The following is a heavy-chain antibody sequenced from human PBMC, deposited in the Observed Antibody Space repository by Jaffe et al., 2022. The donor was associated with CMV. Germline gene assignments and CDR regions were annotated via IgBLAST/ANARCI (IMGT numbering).Heavy chain of an antibody. CDR1: GFTFGDYA. CDR3: SRGVLDR. V-gene: IGHV3-49*04. Sequence: EVQLVESGGGLVQPGRSLRLSCTASGFTFGDYAMNWVRQAPGKGLEWVGFIRGKAYAGATSYAASVKGRFVISRDDSKNIAYLQMNSLKTEDTAVYYCSRGVLDRWGQGTLVTVSS. CDR2: IRGKAYAGAT. J-gene: IGHJ5*02. D-gene: IGHD3-16*01.